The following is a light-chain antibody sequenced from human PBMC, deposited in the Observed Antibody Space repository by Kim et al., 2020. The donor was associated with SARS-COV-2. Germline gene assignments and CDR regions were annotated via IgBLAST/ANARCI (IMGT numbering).Light chain of an antibody. CDR3: QQRSNWPLT. V-gene: IGKV3-11*01. CDR2: DAS. Sequence: LSPGERSTLSCRASQSVSSYLCWYQQTPGQAPRLLIYDASNRATGIPARFSGSGSGTDFTLTISSLEPEDFAVYYCQQRSNWPLTFGGGTKVEIK. CDR1: QSVSSY. J-gene: IGKJ4*01.